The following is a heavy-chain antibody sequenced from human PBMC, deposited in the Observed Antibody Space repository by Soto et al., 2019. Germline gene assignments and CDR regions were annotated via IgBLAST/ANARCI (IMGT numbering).Heavy chain of an antibody. CDR3: ATDSVRYYYYGMDV. J-gene: IGHJ6*02. CDR1: GYTLTELS. CDR2: FDPEDGEA. D-gene: IGHD1-26*01. Sequence: ASVKVSWKVSGYTLTELSMHWVRQALGKGLEWMGGFDPEDGEAIYAQKFQGRVTMTEDTSTDTAYMELSSLRSEDTAVYYCATDSVRYYYYGMDVWGQGTTVTVSS. V-gene: IGHV1-24*01.